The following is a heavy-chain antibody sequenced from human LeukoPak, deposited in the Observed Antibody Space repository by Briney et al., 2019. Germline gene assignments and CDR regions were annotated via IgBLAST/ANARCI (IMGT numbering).Heavy chain of an antibody. CDR1: GFPFSSYS. J-gene: IGHJ6*02. CDR3: ARVRGVVVPVNGMDV. D-gene: IGHD2-2*01. Sequence: PGGSLRLSCAASGFPFSSYSMNWVRQAPGKGLEWVSSITSSSYIYYADSVKGRFTISRDNAKNSLYLQMNSLRAEDTAVYCCARVRGVVVPVNGMDVWGQGTTVTVSS. CDR2: ITSSSYI. V-gene: IGHV3-21*01.